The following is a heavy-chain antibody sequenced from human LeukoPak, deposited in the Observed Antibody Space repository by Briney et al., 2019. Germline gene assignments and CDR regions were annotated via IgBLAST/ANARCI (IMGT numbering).Heavy chain of an antibody. V-gene: IGHV3-21*04. CDR2: ISSSSSYI. J-gene: IGHJ3*02. CDR1: GFTFSSYS. CDR3: ARDLGTEGAFDI. Sequence: PGGSLRLSCAASGFTFSSYSMNWVRQAPGKGLEWVSSISSSSSYIYYADSVKGRFTISRDNAKNSLYLQMNSLRAEDTAVYYCARDLGTEGAFDIWGQGTMVTVSS. D-gene: IGHD3-16*01.